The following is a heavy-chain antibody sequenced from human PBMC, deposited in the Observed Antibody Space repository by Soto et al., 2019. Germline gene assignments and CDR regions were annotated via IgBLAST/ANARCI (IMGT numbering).Heavy chain of an antibody. Sequence: GGSLRLSCAASGFTFSSYGMHWVRQAPGKGLEWVAVISYDGSNKYYADSVKGRFTISRDNSKNTLYLEMNSLRAEDTAVYYCAKGRGRFLEWLLFTYGMDVWGQGTTVTVS. CDR3: AKGRGRFLEWLLFTYGMDV. V-gene: IGHV3-30*18. CDR1: GFTFSSYG. J-gene: IGHJ6*02. CDR2: ISYDGSNK. D-gene: IGHD3-3*01.